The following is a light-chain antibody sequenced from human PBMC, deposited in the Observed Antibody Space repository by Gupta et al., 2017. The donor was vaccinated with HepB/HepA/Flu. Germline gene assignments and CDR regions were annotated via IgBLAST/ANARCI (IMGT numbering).Light chain of an antibody. Sequence: DIVLTQSPDSLALSLGERATINCKSSQSVLYSSNNKNYLAWYQQKPGQPPKLLIYWASTREYGVPDRCRGSGSGKDFTLTISSLQAEDVAVYYCQQYYSTPWTFGQGTKVEIK. CDR2: WAS. J-gene: IGKJ1*01. CDR1: QSVLYSSNNKNY. V-gene: IGKV4-1*01. CDR3: QQYYSTPWT.